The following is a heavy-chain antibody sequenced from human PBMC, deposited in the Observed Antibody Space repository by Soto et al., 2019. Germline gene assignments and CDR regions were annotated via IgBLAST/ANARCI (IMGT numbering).Heavy chain of an antibody. CDR2: IIPIFGTA. D-gene: IGHD6-13*01. CDR3: ARDLSSTRPLLSRLPPMDV. Sequence: ASVKVSCKAAGGTFNSYAISWVRQAPGQGLEWMGGIIPIFGTANYAQKFQGRVTITADESTSTAYMELSSLRSEDTAVYYCARDLSSTRPLLSRLPPMDVWGQGTTVTVSS. V-gene: IGHV1-69*13. CDR1: GGTFNSYA. J-gene: IGHJ6*02.